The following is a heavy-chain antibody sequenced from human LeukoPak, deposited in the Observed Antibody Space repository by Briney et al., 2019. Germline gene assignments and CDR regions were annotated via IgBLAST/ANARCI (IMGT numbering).Heavy chain of an antibody. CDR2: ISAYNGNT. D-gene: IGHD3-10*01. Sequence: ASVKVSCKASGYTFTTYDINWVRQAPGQGLEWMGWISAYNGNTNYAQKLQGRVTMTTDTSTSTAYMELRSLRSDDTAVYYCARRGSGSYYNEREFDYWGQGTLVTVSS. CDR3: ARRGSGSYYNEREFDY. CDR1: GYTFTTYD. V-gene: IGHV1-18*01. J-gene: IGHJ4*02.